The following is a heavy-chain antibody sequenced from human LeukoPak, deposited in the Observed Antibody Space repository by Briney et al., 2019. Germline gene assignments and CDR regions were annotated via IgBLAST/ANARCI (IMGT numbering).Heavy chain of an antibody. CDR2: IWYDGSNK. D-gene: IGHD2-15*01. CDR1: GFTFSSYG. Sequence: GRSLRLSCAASGFTFSSYGMHWVRQAPGRGLEWVAVIWYDGSNKYYADSVKGRFTISRDNSKNTLYLQMNSLRAEDTAVYYCARGPLYYFDYWGQGTLVTVSS. CDR3: ARGPLYYFDY. J-gene: IGHJ4*02. V-gene: IGHV3-33*01.